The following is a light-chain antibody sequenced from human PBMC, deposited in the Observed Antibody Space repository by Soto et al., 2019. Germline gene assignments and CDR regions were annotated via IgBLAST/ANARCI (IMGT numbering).Light chain of an antibody. CDR2: KAS. J-gene: IGKJ1*01. CDR1: QSISSW. V-gene: IGKV1-5*03. Sequence: DIQMTQSPSTLSASVGDRVTITCRASQSISSWLAWYQQKPGKAPKLLIYKASSLESGVPSRFSGSASGTEFTLTISSLQPDGFATYYCQQYNSYWTFGQGTKVEIK. CDR3: QQYNSYWT.